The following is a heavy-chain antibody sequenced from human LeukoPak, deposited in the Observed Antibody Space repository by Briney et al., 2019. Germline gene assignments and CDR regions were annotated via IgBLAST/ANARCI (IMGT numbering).Heavy chain of an antibody. D-gene: IGHD3-10*01. V-gene: IGHV3-23*01. CDR2: ISGSAFST. Sequence: GGSLRLSCAASGFTFSSYAMSWVRQAPGKGLEWVSAISGSAFSTYYADSVKGRFTISRDKSKNTLYLQMNSLRAEDTAVYYCAKDNAGRRRITMVRGVTAFDYWGQGTLVTVSS. CDR3: AKDNAGRRRITMVRGVTAFDY. J-gene: IGHJ4*02. CDR1: GFTFSSYA.